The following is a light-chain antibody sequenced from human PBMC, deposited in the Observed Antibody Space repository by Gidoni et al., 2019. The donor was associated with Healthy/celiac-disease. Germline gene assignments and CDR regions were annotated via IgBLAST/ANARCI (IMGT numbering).Light chain of an antibody. CDR1: QSVSSSY. V-gene: IGKV3-20*01. CDR3: QQYGSSPLT. J-gene: IGKJ3*01. Sequence: EIVLTQSPGTLALSPGERTTLSCRASQSVSSSYLAGYQQKPGQAPMLLIYGAASRATGIPDRFSGSGSVTDFTLTISRLEPEDFAVYYCQQYGSSPLTFXPXTKVDIK. CDR2: GAA.